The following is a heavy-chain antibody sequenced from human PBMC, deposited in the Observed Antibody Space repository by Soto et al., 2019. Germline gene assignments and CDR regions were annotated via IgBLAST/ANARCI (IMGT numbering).Heavy chain of an antibody. D-gene: IGHD5-18*01. J-gene: IGHJ5*02. CDR3: AREGDSHAFRGFDL. CDR1: GFTFSHYI. CDR2: IRDDGKKT. Sequence: HPGGSLRLSCAASGFTFSHYIYHWVRQAPGKGLQWVAVIRDDGKKTNYATSARGRFTVSRDMSKSTIFLQMNNLRIDDSAIYSCAREGDSHAFRGFDLWGQGTPVTVSS. V-gene: IGHV3-30*03.